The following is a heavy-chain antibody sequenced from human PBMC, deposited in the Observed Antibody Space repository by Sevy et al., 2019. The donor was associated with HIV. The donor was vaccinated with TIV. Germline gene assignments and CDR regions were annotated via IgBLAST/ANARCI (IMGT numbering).Heavy chain of an antibody. CDR2: ISGSDFTI. D-gene: IGHD4-17*01. Sequence: GGSLRLSCAASGFTFSDYYMSWLRQAPGKGLEWLANISGSDFTIYYADSVKGRFTISRDNAKNSLYLQMNSLRAEDTAVYYCARDHVKDGDLGDYYYFAMDVWGQWTTVTVSS. CDR1: GFTFSDYY. CDR3: ARDHVKDGDLGDYYYFAMDV. V-gene: IGHV3-11*01. J-gene: IGHJ6*02.